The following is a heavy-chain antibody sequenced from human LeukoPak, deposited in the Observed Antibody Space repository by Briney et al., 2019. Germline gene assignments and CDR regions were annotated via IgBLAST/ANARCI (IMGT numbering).Heavy chain of an antibody. CDR2: ISGSGVNT. D-gene: IGHD6-6*01. J-gene: IGHJ4*02. V-gene: IGHV3-23*01. Sequence: XGTLXLSCAASGFTFGTYGMNWVRQAPGKGLEWVSVISGSGVNTYYADSVKGRFTISRDNSKNTLYLQMNSLRAEDTAVYYCAKEVAARIYWGQGTLVTVSS. CDR3: AKEVAARIY. CDR1: GFTFGTYG.